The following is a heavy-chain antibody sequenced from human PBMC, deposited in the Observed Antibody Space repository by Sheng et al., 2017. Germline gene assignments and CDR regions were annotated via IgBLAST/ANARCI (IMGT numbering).Heavy chain of an antibody. CDR3: ARDRRNTSIAARYWYFDL. CDR1: GGTFSSYA. CDR2: IIPIFGTA. Sequence: QVQLVQSGAEVKKPGSSVKVSCKASGGTFSSYAISWVRQAPGQGLEWMGGIIPIFGTANYAQKFQGRVTITADESTSTAYMELSSLRSEDTAVYYCARDRRNTSIAARYWYFDLWGRGTLVTVSS. D-gene: IGHD6-6*01. V-gene: IGHV1-69*01. J-gene: IGHJ2*01.